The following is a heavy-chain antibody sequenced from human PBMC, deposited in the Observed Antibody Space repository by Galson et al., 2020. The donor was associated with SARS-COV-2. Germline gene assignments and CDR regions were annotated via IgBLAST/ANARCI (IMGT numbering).Heavy chain of an antibody. D-gene: IGHD5-12*01. CDR2: IWSDGNNK. CDR3: TTSIIVAGTLDY. Sequence: CAASGFTFSTYAMHLVRQAPGKGLEWVAVIWSDGNNKYYADSVKGRFTISRDNSKNTVNLQMNSLRAEDTAVYYCTTSIIVAGTLDYWGQGTLVSVSS. V-gene: IGHV3-33*01. J-gene: IGHJ4*02. CDR1: GFTFSTYA.